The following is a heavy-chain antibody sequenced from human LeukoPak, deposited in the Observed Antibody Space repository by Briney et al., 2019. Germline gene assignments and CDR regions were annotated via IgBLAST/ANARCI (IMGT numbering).Heavy chain of an antibody. CDR2: IYTSGST. V-gene: IGHV4-4*07. CDR1: GDSITSYY. Sequence: SEXLSLTCTVSGDSITSYYWSWIRQPAGKGLEGIGRIYTSGSTDYNPSLRSRVTMSVDTSQNQFSLKLNSVTAADTAVYYCATTTYDYDTRGYYFLDYWGQGALVTVSS. CDR3: ATTTYDYDTRGYYFLDY. J-gene: IGHJ4*02. D-gene: IGHD3-22*01.